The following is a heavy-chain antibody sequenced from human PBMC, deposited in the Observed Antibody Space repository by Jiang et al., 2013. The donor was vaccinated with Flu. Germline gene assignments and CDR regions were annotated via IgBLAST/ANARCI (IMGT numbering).Heavy chain of an antibody. CDR3: ARLFILTYSMDV. J-gene: IGHJ6*02. Sequence: SGAEVKKPGASVKVSCKTSGYTFSSYAMYWVRQAPGQRLEWMGWINAGNGNTKYSQKFQGRVTISRDTSASTAYMELSSLRSEDTAVYYCARLFILTYSMDVWGQGTTVTVSS. V-gene: IGHV1-3*01. D-gene: IGHD3-3*02. CDR1: GYTFSSYA. CDR2: INAGNGNT.